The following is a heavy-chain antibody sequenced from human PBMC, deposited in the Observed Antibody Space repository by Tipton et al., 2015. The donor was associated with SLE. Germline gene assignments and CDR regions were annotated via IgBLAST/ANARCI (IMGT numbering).Heavy chain of an antibody. D-gene: IGHD1-7*01. J-gene: IGHJ4*02. CDR3: VRGNYNFDY. Sequence: TLSLTCAISGESVSSNGASWNWIRQSPSRGLEWLGRTYYRSKRYHQYADSVKSRITINPDTAKNQFSLQLNSVAPEDTAIYYCVRGNYNFDYWGQGTLVTVST. V-gene: IGHV6-1*01. CDR2: TYYRSKRYH. CDR1: GESVSSNGAS.